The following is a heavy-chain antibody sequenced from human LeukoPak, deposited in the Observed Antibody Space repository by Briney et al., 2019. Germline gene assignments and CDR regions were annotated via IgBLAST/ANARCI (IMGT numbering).Heavy chain of an antibody. Sequence: GGSLRLSCAASGFTFSSYEMNWVRQAPGKGLEWVSYISDSGGAIYYADSVKGRFTISRDNAKNSLYLQMNSLRAEDTAIYNCAREATAGTEAFDYWGQGTLVTVSS. V-gene: IGHV3-48*03. CDR3: AREATAGTEAFDY. CDR2: ISDSGGAI. D-gene: IGHD6-13*01. J-gene: IGHJ4*02. CDR1: GFTFSSYE.